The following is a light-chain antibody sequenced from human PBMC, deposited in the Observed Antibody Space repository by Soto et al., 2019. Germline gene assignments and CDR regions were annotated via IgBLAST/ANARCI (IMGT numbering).Light chain of an antibody. CDR1: SRDVGGYNY. CDR3: SSYTSSSLYV. J-gene: IGLJ1*01. V-gene: IGLV2-14*01. Sequence: QSVLTKPASVSGSPGQSITISCTGTSRDVGGYNYVSWYQQHPGKAPKLMIYDVSNRPSGVSNRFSGSKSGNTASLTISGLQAEDEADYYCSSYTSSSLYVFGTGTKLTVL. CDR2: DVS.